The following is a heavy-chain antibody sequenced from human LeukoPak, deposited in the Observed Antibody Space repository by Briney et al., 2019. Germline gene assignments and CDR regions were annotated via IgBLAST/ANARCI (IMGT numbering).Heavy chain of an antibody. CDR2: ISSSGSTI. J-gene: IGHJ4*02. CDR1: GFTFSSYE. CDR3: ARPPGYCSGGSCYVDY. D-gene: IGHD2-15*01. Sequence: PGRSLRLSCAASGFTFSSYEMNWVRQAPGKGLEWVSYISSSGSTIYYADSVKGRFTISRDNAKNSLYLQMNSLRAEDTAVYYCARPPGYCSGGSCYVDYWGQGTLVTVSS. V-gene: IGHV3-48*03.